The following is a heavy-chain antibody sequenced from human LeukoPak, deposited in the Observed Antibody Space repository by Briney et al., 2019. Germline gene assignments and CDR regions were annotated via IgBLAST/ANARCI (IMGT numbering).Heavy chain of an antibody. CDR3: ARTPDYYDSSVYYPFGY. CDR2: INPSGGST. D-gene: IGHD3-22*01. J-gene: IGHJ4*02. CDR1: GYTFTSYY. V-gene: IGHV1-46*01. Sequence: ASVKVSCKASGYTFTSYYMHWVRQAPGQGLEWMGIINPSGGSTSYAQKFQGRVTMTRDTSTSTVYMELSSLRSEDAAVYYCARTPDYYDSSVYYPFGYWGQGTLVTVSS.